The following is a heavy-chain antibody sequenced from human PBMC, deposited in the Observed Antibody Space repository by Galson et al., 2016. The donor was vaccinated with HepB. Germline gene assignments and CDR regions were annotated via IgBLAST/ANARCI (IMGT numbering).Heavy chain of an antibody. CDR2: IWYDGGKK. J-gene: IGHJ4*02. Sequence: SLRLSCAASGFTFSSYGMHWVRQAPGKGLEWVALIWYDGGKKNFADFVKGRFTISRDNSKNTLYLQMNSLRAEDTAVYYCARPQGGVMGYFDFWGQGTLVTVSS. CDR3: ARPQGGVMGYFDF. V-gene: IGHV3-33*01. D-gene: IGHD3-16*01. CDR1: GFTFSSYG.